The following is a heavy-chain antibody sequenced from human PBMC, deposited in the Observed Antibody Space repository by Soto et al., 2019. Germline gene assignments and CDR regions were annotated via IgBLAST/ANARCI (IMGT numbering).Heavy chain of an antibody. V-gene: IGHV3-30-3*01. CDR1: GFSINNYA. J-gene: IGHJ6*02. CDR3: ARRQDFGGPHYYYGMDV. CDR2: ISYDGSNK. D-gene: IGHD3-3*01. Sequence: ESGGGVVQPGGSLRLSCIASGFSINNYALHWVRRAPGRGLEWVAVISYDGSNKYYADSVVGRFTISRDNSKNTLYVQMNSLRVEDTAVYHCARRQDFGGPHYYYGMDVWGQGTAVTVSS.